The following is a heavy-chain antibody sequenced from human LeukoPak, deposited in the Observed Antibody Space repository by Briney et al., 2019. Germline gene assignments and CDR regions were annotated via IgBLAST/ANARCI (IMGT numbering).Heavy chain of an antibody. D-gene: IGHD2-8*01. CDR2: IHPSGGST. Sequence: ASVKVSCKASGYTFSGFYIHWVRQAPGQGLEWMGIIHPSGGSTNYAQKFQGRVTITADESTSTAYMELSSLRSDDTAVYYCAGSLGYCTSNVCYLKYWGQGTLVTVSS. V-gene: IGHV1-46*01. J-gene: IGHJ4*02. CDR1: GYTFSGFY. CDR3: AGSLGYCTSNVCYLKY.